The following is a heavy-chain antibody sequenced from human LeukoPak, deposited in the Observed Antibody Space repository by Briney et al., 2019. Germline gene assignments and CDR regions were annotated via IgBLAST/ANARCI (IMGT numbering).Heavy chain of an antibody. J-gene: IGHJ4*02. V-gene: IGHV1-2*06. D-gene: IGHD6-19*01. CDR1: GYTFTGYY. CDR2: INPNSGGT. CDR3: ARVDSSALI. Sequence: ASVKVSCKASGYTFTGYYIHWVRQAPGQGLEWMGRINPNSGGTNYVQKFQGRVTMTTDTSISTAYMELGRLRSDDTAVYYCARVDSSALIWGQGTLVSVSS.